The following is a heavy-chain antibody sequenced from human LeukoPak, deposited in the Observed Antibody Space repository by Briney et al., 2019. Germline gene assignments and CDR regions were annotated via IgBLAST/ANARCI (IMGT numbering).Heavy chain of an antibody. D-gene: IGHD1-26*01. CDR2: TTHSGSS. J-gene: IGHJ4*02. CDR3: ARMWPGRIGGSLGSSDY. CDR1: GGSFRGYY. Sequence: SETLSLTCGVAGGSFRGYYWTWVRQAPRKGLEGVGGTTHSGSSNYNPSLESRVNISVDMAKNQFSLTLSSVTAADTAEYYCARMWPGRIGGSLGSSDYWGQGTLVTASS. V-gene: IGHV4-34*01.